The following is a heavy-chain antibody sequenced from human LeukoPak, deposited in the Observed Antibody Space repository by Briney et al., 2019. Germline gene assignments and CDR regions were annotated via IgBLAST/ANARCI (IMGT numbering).Heavy chain of an antibody. CDR3: SRGHYYYYMDL. V-gene: IGHV1-2*02. CDR2: INPNSGGT. J-gene: IGHJ6*03. Sequence: ASVKVSCKASGYTFTGYYMRWVRQAPGQGLEWMGWINPNSGGTNYAQKFQGRVTMTRDTSISTAYMELSRLRSDDTAVYYCSRGHYYYYMDLWAKETRVSVSS. CDR1: GYTFTGYY.